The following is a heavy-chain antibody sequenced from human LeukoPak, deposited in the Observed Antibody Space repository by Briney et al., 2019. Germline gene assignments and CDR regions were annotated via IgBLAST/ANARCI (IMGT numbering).Heavy chain of an antibody. V-gene: IGHV4-61*02. CDR1: TGSISSGNYY. D-gene: IGHD5-12*01. J-gene: IGHJ3*02. Sequence: SQTLSLTCTVSTGSISSGNYYWSWIRQPAGKGLEWIGRIYSSGSTNYNPSLKSRVTISVDTSKNQFSLKLSSVTAADTAMYYCARGLTYDSRYGFDIWGQGTMVTVSS. CDR3: ARGLTYDSRYGFDI. CDR2: IYSSGST.